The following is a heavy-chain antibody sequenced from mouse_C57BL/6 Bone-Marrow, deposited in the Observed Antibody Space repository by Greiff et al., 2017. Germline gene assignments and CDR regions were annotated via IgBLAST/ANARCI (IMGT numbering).Heavy chain of an antibody. CDR1: GFTFSDYG. Sequence: DVQLVESGGGLVKPGGSLKLSCAASGFTFSDYGMHWVRQAPEKGLEWVAYISSGSSTIYYADTVKGRFTISRDNAKNTLFLQMTSLRSEDTAMYYCARVTTVARHYYAMDYWGQGTSVTVSS. CDR2: ISSGSSTI. CDR3: ARVTTVARHYYAMDY. V-gene: IGHV5-17*01. D-gene: IGHD1-1*01. J-gene: IGHJ4*01.